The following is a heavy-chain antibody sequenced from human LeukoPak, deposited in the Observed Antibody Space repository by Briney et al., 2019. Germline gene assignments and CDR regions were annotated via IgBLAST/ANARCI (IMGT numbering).Heavy chain of an antibody. CDR2: ISGSGGST. CDR1: GFTFSSYA. V-gene: IGHV3-23*01. Sequence: PGGSLRLSCAASGFTFSSYAMSWVRQAPGKGLEWVSAISGSGGSTYYADSVKGRFTISRDNSMNTLYLQMDSLRAEDTAVYYCVKSPGGNHDGGWFDPWGQGTLVTVSS. J-gene: IGHJ5*02. CDR3: VKSPGGNHDGGWFDP. D-gene: IGHD3-16*01.